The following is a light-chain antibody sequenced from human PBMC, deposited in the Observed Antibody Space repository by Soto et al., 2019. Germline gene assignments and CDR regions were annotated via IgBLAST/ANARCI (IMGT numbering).Light chain of an antibody. Sequence: IRMTCTASILTSSVGDSVTITFRASQSISSWLAWYQQKPGKAPNLLIHKASHLESGVPSRFSGSGSGTEFTLTISSLQPDEFATYYCHQYNSYHTFGGGTKVDIK. CDR1: QSISSW. CDR3: HQYNSYHT. CDR2: KAS. V-gene: IGKV1-5*03. J-gene: IGKJ4*01.